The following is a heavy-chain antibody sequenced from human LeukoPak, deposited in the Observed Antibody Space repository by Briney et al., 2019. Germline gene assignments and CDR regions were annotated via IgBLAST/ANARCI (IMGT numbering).Heavy chain of an antibody. J-gene: IGHJ4*02. CDR1: GFVFSSYS. CDR2: ITSSGSPI. V-gene: IGHV3-48*04. CDR3: ARGGTDYYDY. Sequence: GGSLRLSCAASGFVFSSYSMNWVRQAPGKGLEWISYITSSGSPIYYADSVKGRFTISRDNAKNSLYLQMNSLRAEDTAVYYCARGGTDYYDYWGQGTLVTVSS. D-gene: IGHD1-1*01.